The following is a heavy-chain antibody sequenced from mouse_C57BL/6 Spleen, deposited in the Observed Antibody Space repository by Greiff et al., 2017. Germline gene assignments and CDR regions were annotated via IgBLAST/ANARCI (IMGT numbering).Heavy chain of an antibody. V-gene: IGHV1-26*01. CDR3: ARFGQRYFDV. Sequence: VQLQQSGPELVKPGASVKISCKASGYTFTDYYMNWVKQSHGKSLEWIGDINPNNGGTSYNQKFKGKATLTVDKSSSTAYMELRSLTSEDSAVYYCARFGQRYFDVWGTGTTVTVSS. CDR2: INPNNGGT. J-gene: IGHJ1*03. CDR1: GYTFTDYY.